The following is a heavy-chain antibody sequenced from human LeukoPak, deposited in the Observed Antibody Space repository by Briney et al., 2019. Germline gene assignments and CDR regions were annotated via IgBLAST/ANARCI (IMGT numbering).Heavy chain of an antibody. CDR2: VFYSGGT. CDR3: ARARGGTFGFNFDY. Sequence: SETLSLTCTVSGGSISTYYWNWLRQSPGKRLEWIGYVFYSGGTYYNPSLRGRLTISVDTSKNQFSLKLNSVTAADTAIYYCARARGGTFGFNFDYWGQGALVSVSS. V-gene: IGHV4-59*01. CDR1: GGSISTYY. D-gene: IGHD3-10*01. J-gene: IGHJ4*02.